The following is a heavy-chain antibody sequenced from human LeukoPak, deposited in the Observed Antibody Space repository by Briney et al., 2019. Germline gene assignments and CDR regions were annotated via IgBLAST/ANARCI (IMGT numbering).Heavy chain of an antibody. V-gene: IGHV4-4*07. CDR1: GGSISSYY. D-gene: IGHD3-22*01. Sequence: PSQTLSLTCTVSGGSISSYYWSWIRQPAGKGLEWIGRIYTSGSTNYNPSLKSRVTMSVDTSKNQFSLKLSSVTAADTAVYYCAVHYDSSGAFDIWGQGTMVTVSS. CDR3: AVHYDSSGAFDI. CDR2: IYTSGST. J-gene: IGHJ3*02.